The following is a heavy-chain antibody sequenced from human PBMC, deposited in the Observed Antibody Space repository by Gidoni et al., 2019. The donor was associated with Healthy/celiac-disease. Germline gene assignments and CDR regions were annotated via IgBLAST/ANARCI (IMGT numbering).Heavy chain of an antibody. CDR1: GYTFTSYY. V-gene: IGHV1-46*01. CDR2: INPTGSST. CDR3: ARGWGPSGGTFYYFYYGMDV. J-gene: IGHJ6*02. Sequence: QVQLVQSGAEVKKPGASVKVSCKASGYTFTSYYMHWVRQAPGQGLEWMGIINPTGSSTTYAQKCQGRVTLTRDTSTSTVYMELSSLRSEDTAVYYCARGWGPSGGTFYYFYYGMDVWGQGTTVTVSS. D-gene: IGHD6-25*01.